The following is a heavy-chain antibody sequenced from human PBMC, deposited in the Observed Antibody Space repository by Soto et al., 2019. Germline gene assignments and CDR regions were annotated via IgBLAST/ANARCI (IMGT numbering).Heavy chain of an antibody. CDR2: IYYSGST. J-gene: IGHJ6*03. CDR3: ARVVDWERPYYMDV. V-gene: IGHV4-59*01. CDR1: GGSISSYY. D-gene: IGHD3-16*01. Sequence: SETLSLTCTVSGGSISSYYCSWIRQPPGKGLEWIGYIYYSGSTAYNPSLKSRVTISLDTSKNQFSLKLSSVTAADTAVYYCARVVDWERPYYMDVWGKGTTVTVSS.